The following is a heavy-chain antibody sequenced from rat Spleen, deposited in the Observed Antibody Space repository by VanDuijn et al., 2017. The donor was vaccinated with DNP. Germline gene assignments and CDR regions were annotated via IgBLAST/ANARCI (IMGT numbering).Heavy chain of an antibody. CDR2: ISYNGGSP. V-gene: IGHV5-22*01. Sequence: EVQLVESGGGLVQPGRSMKVSCAASGFTFSDYYMAWVRQAPAKGLEWVATISYNGGSPYYPDSVKGRFTISRDNAKSSLYLQMNSLKSEDTATYYCARHDDNIGTTTYFDYWGQGVMVTVSS. J-gene: IGHJ2*01. CDR1: GFTFSDYY. D-gene: IGHD1-5*01. CDR3: ARHDDNIGTTTYFDY.